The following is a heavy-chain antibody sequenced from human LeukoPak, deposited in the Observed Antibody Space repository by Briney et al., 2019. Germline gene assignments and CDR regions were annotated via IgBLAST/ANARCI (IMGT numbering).Heavy chain of an antibody. V-gene: IGHV3-20*04. D-gene: IGHD3-22*01. CDR2: INWNGGST. CDR1: GFTFDDYG. J-gene: IGHJ4*02. Sequence: GGSLRLSCAASGFTFDDYGMSWVRQAPGKGLEWVSGINWNGGSTGYADSVRGRFTISRDNAKNSLYLQMNSLRAEDTALYYCARVHYYYDSSGYYYRGFDYWGQGALVTVSS. CDR3: ARVHYYYDSSGYYYRGFDY.